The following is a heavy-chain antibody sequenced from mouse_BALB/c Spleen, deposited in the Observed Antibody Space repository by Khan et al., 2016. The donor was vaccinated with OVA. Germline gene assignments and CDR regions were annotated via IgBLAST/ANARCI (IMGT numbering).Heavy chain of an antibody. CDR1: GDSITSGY. J-gene: IGHJ3*01. CDR2: MIYSGNT. D-gene: IGHD2-14*01. Sequence: EVQLQESGPSLVKPSQTLSLTCSVTGDSITSGYWSWIRKFPGNKLEYMGYMIYSGNTYYNPSLKSRISITRHTSTNQYYLQLNSVTTEDTATYYCARSTYRYSFAYWGQGTLVTVSA. V-gene: IGHV3-8*02. CDR3: ARSTYRYSFAY.